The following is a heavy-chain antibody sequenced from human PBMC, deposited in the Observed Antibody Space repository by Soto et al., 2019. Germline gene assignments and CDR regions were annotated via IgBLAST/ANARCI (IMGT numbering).Heavy chain of an antibody. J-gene: IGHJ4*02. Sequence: SETLSLTCSFSGDSVTSHYLTWIRQSPEKGLEWIGYMHNSGSTKYNPSLKSRVTISADTSKNQFSLKLSSVTAADSAVYYCARGHYDFWSGYFATIGYWGQGTLVTVSS. CDR1: GDSVTSHY. CDR2: MHNSGST. V-gene: IGHV4-59*08. CDR3: ARGHYDFWSGYFATIGY. D-gene: IGHD3-3*01.